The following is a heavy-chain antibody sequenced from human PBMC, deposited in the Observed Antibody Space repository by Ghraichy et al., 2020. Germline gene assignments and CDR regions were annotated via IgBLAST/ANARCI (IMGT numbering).Heavy chain of an antibody. D-gene: IGHD2-15*01. V-gene: IGHV4-38-2*02. CDR1: AYSISSGYF. J-gene: IGHJ4*02. CDR3: ARVGYCSGGSCLHYFDY. Sequence: SETLSLTCTVSAYSISSGYFWGWIRQPPGKGLEWIGSIHHTGTTYYNPSLKSRLTISLDTSRNQFSLKLSSVTAADTDVYYCARVGYCSGGSCLHYFDYWGQGTLVTVSS. CDR2: IHHTGTT.